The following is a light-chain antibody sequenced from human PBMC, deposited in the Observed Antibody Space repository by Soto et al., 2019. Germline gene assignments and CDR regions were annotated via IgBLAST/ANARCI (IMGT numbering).Light chain of an antibody. J-gene: IGKJ5*01. CDR2: ATS. Sequence: DIQMTQSPSSLSASVVDRVTITCRASQGIKHYLAWFQQKPGKVPKLLIYATSTLQSGVPSRLSGSGYGTEFTITISSMQTEDFATYYCQQSYSNPITFGHGTRLEIK. CDR1: QGIKHY. V-gene: IGKV1-27*01. CDR3: QQSYSNPIT.